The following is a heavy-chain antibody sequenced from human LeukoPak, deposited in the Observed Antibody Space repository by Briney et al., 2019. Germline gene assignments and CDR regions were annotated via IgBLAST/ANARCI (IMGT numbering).Heavy chain of an antibody. J-gene: IGHJ3*02. Sequence: PSQTLSLTCTVSGGSISSGSYYWSWIRQPAGKGLEWIGRIYTSGSTNYNPSLKSRVTISVDTSKNQFSLKLSSVTAADTAVYYCARSGKAYAFDIWGQGTMVTVSS. CDR1: GGSISSGSYY. CDR3: ARSGKAYAFDI. D-gene: IGHD3-10*01. CDR2: IYTSGST. V-gene: IGHV4-61*02.